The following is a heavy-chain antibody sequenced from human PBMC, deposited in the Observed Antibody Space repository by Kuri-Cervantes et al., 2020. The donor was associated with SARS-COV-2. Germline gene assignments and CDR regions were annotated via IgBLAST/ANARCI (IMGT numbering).Heavy chain of an antibody. V-gene: IGHV3-33*06. CDR3: AKVLGGYSYGYHRG. D-gene: IGHD5-18*01. CDR1: GFTFSSYG. Sequence: LSLTCAASGFTFSSYGMHWVRQAPGKGLEWVAVIWYDGSNKYYADSVKGRFTISRDNSKNTLYLQVNSLRAEDTAVYYCAKVLGGYSYGYHRGWGQGTLVTVSS. CDR2: IWYDGSNK. J-gene: IGHJ4*02.